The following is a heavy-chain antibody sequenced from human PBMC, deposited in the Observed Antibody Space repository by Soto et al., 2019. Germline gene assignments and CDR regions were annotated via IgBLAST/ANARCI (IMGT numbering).Heavy chain of an antibody. CDR1: GCTCSSYA. Sequence: GGSLRLSCASSGCTCSSYAMSWVRQAPGKGLEWVSAISGSGGSTYYADSVKGRFTISRDNSKNTLYLQMNSLRAEDTAVYYCAYSSTPFDPWGQGTLVTVSS. D-gene: IGHD6-13*01. CDR3: AYSSTPFDP. CDR2: ISGSGGST. J-gene: IGHJ5*02. V-gene: IGHV3-23*01.